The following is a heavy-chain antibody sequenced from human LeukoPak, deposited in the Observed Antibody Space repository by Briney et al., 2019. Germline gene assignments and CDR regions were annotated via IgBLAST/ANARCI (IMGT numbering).Heavy chain of an antibody. CDR3: ARGRVSSSTWYSTYYFYFYMDV. D-gene: IGHD4-11*01. V-gene: IGHV4-59*01. CDR1: GGSITMYY. Sequence: SETLSLTCTVSGGSITMYYWTWIRQPPGKGLEWIGYVDHTGSTNFNPSLNGRVSISRDTSKNLFSLRLRSVTAADTAVYFCARGRVSSSTWYSTYYFYFYMDVWGKGTTVTVSS. CDR2: VDHTGST. J-gene: IGHJ6*03.